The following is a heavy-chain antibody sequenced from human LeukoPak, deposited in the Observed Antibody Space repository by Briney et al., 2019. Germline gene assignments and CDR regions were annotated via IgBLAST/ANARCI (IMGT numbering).Heavy chain of an antibody. CDR1: GGSISNYY. V-gene: IGHV4-4*07. CDR2: IYTRGNT. J-gene: IGHJ4*02. D-gene: IGHD3-10*01. CDR3: ARDKSDYYGSGSYSDY. Sequence: SETLSLTCTVSGGSISNYYWSWIRQPAGKGLEWIGRIYTRGNTNYNPSLKSRVTMSVDTPKNEVSLKLTSVTAADTAVYYCARDKSDYYGSGSYSDYWGQGTLVTVSS.